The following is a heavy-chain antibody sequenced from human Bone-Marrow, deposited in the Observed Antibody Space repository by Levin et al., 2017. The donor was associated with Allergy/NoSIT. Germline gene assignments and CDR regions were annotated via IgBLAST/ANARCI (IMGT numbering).Heavy chain of an antibody. CDR2: INTDGSST. V-gene: IGHV3-74*01. Sequence: PGGSLRLSCAASGFTFRSHWMHWVRQAPGKGLVWVSRINTDGSSTSYADSVKGRFTISRDNAKNMMYVDMSRLRADDTAVYYCARGNEYQLDAVDVWGQGTKVTVSS. CDR3: ARGNEYQLDAVDV. D-gene: IGHD2/OR15-2a*01. J-gene: IGHJ3*01. CDR1: GFTFRSHW.